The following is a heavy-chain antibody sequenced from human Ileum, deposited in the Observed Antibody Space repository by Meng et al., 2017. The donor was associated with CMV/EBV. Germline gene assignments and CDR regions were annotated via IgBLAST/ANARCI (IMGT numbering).Heavy chain of an antibody. D-gene: IGHD3-22*01. CDR1: GYTFTTNN. J-gene: IGHJ4*02. Sequence: CKAPGYTFTTNNLIWVRQAPGQGPEWMGWINTNTGSPAYARDFTGRFVFSLDPSVSTAYLQISSLKAEDTAVYYCARDGLNERYFDYWGQGTLVTVSS. CDR3: ARDGLNERYFDY. CDR2: INTNTGSP. V-gene: IGHV7-4-1*02.